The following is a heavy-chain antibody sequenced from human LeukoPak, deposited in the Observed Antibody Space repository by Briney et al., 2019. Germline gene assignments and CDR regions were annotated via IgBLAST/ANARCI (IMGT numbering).Heavy chain of an antibody. Sequence: PSETLSLTCTVSGGSISRYYWSWIRLPPGKGLEWIGYIYYSVSTNYNPSLKSQVTISVDTSKNQFSLKLSSVTAADTAVYYCAGLIAAAGIIDYWGQGTLVTVSS. V-gene: IGHV4-59*08. CDR2: IYYSVST. CDR3: AGLIAAAGIIDY. D-gene: IGHD6-13*01. CDR1: GGSISRYY. J-gene: IGHJ4*02.